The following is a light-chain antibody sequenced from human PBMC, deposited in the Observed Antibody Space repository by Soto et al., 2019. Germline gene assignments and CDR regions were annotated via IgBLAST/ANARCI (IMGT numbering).Light chain of an antibody. J-gene: IGKJ4*01. CDR2: DAS. Sequence: DIQMTQSPSTLSGSVGDRVTITCRASQTISSWLAWYQQKPGKAPRLLIYDASSLESGVPPRFSASGSGTEFTLTISSLLPDDFATYYCQQYKTYSLAFGGGTKVDIK. CDR1: QTISSW. CDR3: QQYKTYSLA. V-gene: IGKV1-5*01.